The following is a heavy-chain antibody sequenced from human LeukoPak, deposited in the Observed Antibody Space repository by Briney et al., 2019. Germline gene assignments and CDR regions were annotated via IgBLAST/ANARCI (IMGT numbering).Heavy chain of an antibody. CDR2: IYYSGST. CDR1: GGSISSYY. Sequence: PSETLSLTCTVSGGSISSYYWSWIRQPPGKGLEWIGYIYYSGSTNYNPSLKSRVTISVDTSKSQFSLKLSSVTAADTAVYYCARAGYSTPYYGMDVWGQGTTVTVSS. J-gene: IGHJ6*02. CDR3: ARAGYSTPYYGMDV. D-gene: IGHD6-13*01. V-gene: IGHV4-59*08.